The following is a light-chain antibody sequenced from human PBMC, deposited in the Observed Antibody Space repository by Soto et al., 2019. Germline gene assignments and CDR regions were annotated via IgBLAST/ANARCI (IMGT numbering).Light chain of an antibody. CDR2: DAS. J-gene: IGKJ3*01. Sequence: DIRMTQSPSSLSASVGDRVTITCQASQDISNYLNWYQQKPGKAPKLLIYDASTLETGVPSRLSGSGSGTDFTITISSLQPEDIGTYYCQQYDYLPTFGPGTKVDIK. V-gene: IGKV1-33*01. CDR3: QQYDYLPT. CDR1: QDISNY.